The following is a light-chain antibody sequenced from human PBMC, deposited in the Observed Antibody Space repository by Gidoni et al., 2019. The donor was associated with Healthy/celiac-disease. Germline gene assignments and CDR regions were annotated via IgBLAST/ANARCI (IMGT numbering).Light chain of an antibody. Sequence: DIVMTQSPDSLAVSLGERATINCKSRQRVLYSSNNKNYLAWYQQKPGQPPKLLIYWASTRESGVPDRFSGSGSGTDFTLTISSLQAEDVAVYYCQQYYSTPLTFXGXTKVEIK. CDR1: QRVLYSSNNKNY. J-gene: IGKJ4*01. CDR3: QQYYSTPLT. CDR2: WAS. V-gene: IGKV4-1*01.